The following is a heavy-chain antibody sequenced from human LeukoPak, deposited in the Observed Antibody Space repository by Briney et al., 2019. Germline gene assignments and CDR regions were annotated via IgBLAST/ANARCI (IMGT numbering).Heavy chain of an antibody. V-gene: IGHV1-2*02. Sequence: ASVKVSCKASGYTFTGYYMHWVRQAPGQGLEWMGWINPNSGGTSYAQKFQGRVTMTRDTSISTGYMELSRLRSDDTAVYYCTRGAGDAWGDAFDIWGQGTLVTVSS. CDR2: INPNSGGT. J-gene: IGHJ3*02. CDR1: GYTFTGYY. D-gene: IGHD3-10*01. CDR3: TRGAGDAWGDAFDI.